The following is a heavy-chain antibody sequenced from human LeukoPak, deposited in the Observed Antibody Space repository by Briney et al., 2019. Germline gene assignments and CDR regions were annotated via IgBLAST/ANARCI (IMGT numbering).Heavy chain of an antibody. CDR3: ARADGSGSYGYGMDV. CDR2: IYYSGST. CDR1: GITVSNYG. J-gene: IGHJ6*02. V-gene: IGHV4-59*02. D-gene: IGHD3-10*01. Sequence: PWGSLRLSCAVSGITVSNYGMSWIRQPPGKGLEWIGYIYYSGSTNYNPSLKSRVTISVDTSKNQFSLKLSSVTAADTAVYYCARADGSGSYGYGMDVWGQGTTVTVSS.